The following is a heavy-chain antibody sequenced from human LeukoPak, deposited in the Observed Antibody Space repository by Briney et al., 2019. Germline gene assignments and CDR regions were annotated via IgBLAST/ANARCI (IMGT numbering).Heavy chain of an antibody. D-gene: IGHD2-15*01. CDR3: VRGYSFGPYGMDV. J-gene: IGHJ6*02. CDR2: IDSGGGST. CDR1: EYTFSNYA. V-gene: IGHV3-23*01. Sequence: GGSLRLSCVASEYTFSNYAMSWVRQAPGKGLEWVSSIDSGGGSTYYADSVKGRFTISRDNSKNTLYLQMSSLRAEDTAVYFCVRGYSFGPYGMDVWGQGTTVTVSS.